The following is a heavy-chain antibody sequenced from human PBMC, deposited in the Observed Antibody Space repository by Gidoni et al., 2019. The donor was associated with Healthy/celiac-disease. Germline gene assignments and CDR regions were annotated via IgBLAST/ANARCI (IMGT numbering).Heavy chain of an antibody. CDR2: IYYSGRT. V-gene: IGHV4-59*01. J-gene: IGHJ6*02. CDR3: ARGSDFDWLLGSGYYYYGMDV. Sequence: HVQLQESGPGLVKPSETLSLTCTVSGCSISSYSWTWIRQPPGKGLEWIWYIYYSGRTNNNPTLKSRVNISVDTSKNQFSLKLSSVTAADTAVYYCARGSDFDWLLGSGYYYYGMDVWGQGTTVTVSS. CDR1: GCSISSYS. D-gene: IGHD3-9*01.